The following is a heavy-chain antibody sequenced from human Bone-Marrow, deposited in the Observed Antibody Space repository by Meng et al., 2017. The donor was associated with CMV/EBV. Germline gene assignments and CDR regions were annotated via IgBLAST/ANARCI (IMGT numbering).Heavy chain of an antibody. Sequence: SVKVSCKASGATFNIYPINWVRQAPGQGLEWMGKILPISGTTDYAQKFQGRVTITTDGSTDTTYMELSSLRSEDTAVYYCASNYYGSGSFFSWGQGTLVTVSS. CDR1: GATFNIYP. CDR2: ILPISGTT. D-gene: IGHD3-10*01. CDR3: ASNYYGSGSFFS. J-gene: IGHJ5*02. V-gene: IGHV1-69*05.